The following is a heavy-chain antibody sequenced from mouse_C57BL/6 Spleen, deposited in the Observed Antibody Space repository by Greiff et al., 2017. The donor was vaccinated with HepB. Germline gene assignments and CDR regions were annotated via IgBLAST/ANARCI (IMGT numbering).Heavy chain of an antibody. CDR1: GYSITSGYY. J-gene: IGHJ4*01. Sequence: EVKLQESGPGLVKPSQSLSLTCSVTGYSITSGYYWNWIRQFPGNKLEWMGYISYDGSNNYNPSLKNRISITRDTSKNQFFLKLNSVTTEDTATYYCARDTVLWGQGTSVTVSS. V-gene: IGHV3-6*01. CDR3: ARDTVL. CDR2: ISYDGSN.